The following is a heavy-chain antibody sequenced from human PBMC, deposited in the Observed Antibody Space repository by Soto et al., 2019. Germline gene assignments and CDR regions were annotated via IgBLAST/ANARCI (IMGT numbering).Heavy chain of an antibody. CDR3: ARRSNHSQYYYDMDV. Sequence: SETLSLTCAVYGGSFSGYYWSWIRQPPGKGLEWIGEINHSGSTNYNPSLKSRVTISVDTSKNQFSLKLSSVTAADTAVYYCARRSNHSQYYYDMDVWGKGTTVTVS. J-gene: IGHJ6*03. CDR2: INHSGST. D-gene: IGHD5-18*01. V-gene: IGHV4-34*01. CDR1: GGSFSGYY.